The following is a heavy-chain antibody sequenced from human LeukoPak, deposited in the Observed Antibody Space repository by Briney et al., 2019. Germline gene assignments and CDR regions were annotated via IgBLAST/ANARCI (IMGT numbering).Heavy chain of an antibody. CDR1: GGSISSYY. Sequence: PSETLSLTCTVSGGSISSYYWSWIRQPPGKGLEWIGYIYYSGSTNYNPSLKSRVTISVDTSKNQFSLKLSSVTAADTAVYYCARESAYSSSSDDAFDIWGQGTMVTVSS. J-gene: IGHJ3*02. D-gene: IGHD6-6*01. V-gene: IGHV4-59*01. CDR2: IYYSGST. CDR3: ARESAYSSSSDDAFDI.